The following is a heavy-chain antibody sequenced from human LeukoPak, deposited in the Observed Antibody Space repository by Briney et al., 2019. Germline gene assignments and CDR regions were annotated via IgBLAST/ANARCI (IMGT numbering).Heavy chain of an antibody. V-gene: IGHV3-11*01. J-gene: IGHJ6*02. Sequence: PAGSLRLSCVACAFSFSDYYMSWIRQAPGRGLEWISYISGSGSDLYYADSVKGRFTISRDNANNSLYLQMNSLRAEDTAVYYCARSIGYYYTMDVWGQGTTVTVSS. CDR3: ARSIGYYYTMDV. CDR2: ISGSGSDL. D-gene: IGHD3-22*01. CDR1: AFSFSDYY.